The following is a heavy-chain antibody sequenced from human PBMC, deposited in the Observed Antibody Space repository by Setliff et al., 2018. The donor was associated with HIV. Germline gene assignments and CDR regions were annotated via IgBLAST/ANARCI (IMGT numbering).Heavy chain of an antibody. CDR1: GYDFKIYD. V-gene: IGHV1-8*01. D-gene: IGHD1-1*01. CDR2: INPGTGNT. CDR3: ARGKIPSWRLTMFDF. Sequence: ASVKVSCKASGYDFKIYDIDWVRQVAGQGLEWMGWINPGTGNTGYPQNFSGRVTMTRNTSINTVYMELSSLRSEDTAIYFCARGKIPSWRLTMFDFWGQGTPVTVSS. J-gene: IGHJ4*02.